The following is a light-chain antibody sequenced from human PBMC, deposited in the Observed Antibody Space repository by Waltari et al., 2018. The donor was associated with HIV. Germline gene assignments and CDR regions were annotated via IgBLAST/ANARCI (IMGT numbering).Light chain of an antibody. Sequence: SYVLIQPPSVSVAPGRTARITCGGNNIGSKSVHWYQQKPGQAPVMVIYYDSDRPSGIPERFSGFNSENTATLTIRRVEAGDEADYYCQVWETNSDKYVVFGGGTKLAVV. CDR3: QVWETNSDKYVV. CDR2: YDS. CDR1: NIGSKS. J-gene: IGLJ2*01. V-gene: IGLV3-21*01.